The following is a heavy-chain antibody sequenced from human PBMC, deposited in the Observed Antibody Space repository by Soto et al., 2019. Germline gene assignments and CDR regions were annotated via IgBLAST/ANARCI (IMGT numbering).Heavy chain of an antibody. V-gene: IGHV3-30-3*01. Sequence: GGSLRLSCAASGFTFSSYAMHWVRQAPGKGLEWVAVISYDGTNKYYADSVKGRFTMSRDTSASTAYMELSSLRSEDTAVYYCARGGSQRITMVRGAIMGPNDAFDIWGQGTMVTVSS. CDR2: ISYDGTNK. CDR1: GFTFSSYA. D-gene: IGHD3-10*01. CDR3: ARGGSQRITMVRGAIMGPNDAFDI. J-gene: IGHJ3*02.